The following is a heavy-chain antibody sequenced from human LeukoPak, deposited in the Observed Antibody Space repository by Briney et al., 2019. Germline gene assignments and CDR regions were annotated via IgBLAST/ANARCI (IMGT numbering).Heavy chain of an antibody. CDR2: IYYSGST. V-gene: IGHV4-59*01. Sequence: SETLSLTCTVSGGSISSYYWSWIRQPPGKGLEWIGYIYYSGSTNYNPSLKSRVTISVDTSKNQFSLKLSSVTAADTAVYYCARVVREMATLRFDPGGQGTLVTVSS. CDR1: GGSISSYY. D-gene: IGHD5-24*01. CDR3: ARVVREMATLRFDP. J-gene: IGHJ5*02.